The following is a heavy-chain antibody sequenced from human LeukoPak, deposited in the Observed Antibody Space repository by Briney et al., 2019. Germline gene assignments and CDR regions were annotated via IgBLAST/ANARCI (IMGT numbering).Heavy chain of an antibody. Sequence: GGSLRLSCAASGFTFSSYAMHWVRQAPGKGLEWVAVISYDGSNKYYADSVKGRFTISRDNAKNFLYLQMNSLRAEDTAVYYCANYHHRSGSFAFDTWGQGTKVTVSS. CDR3: ANYHHRSGSFAFDT. CDR2: ISYDGSNK. J-gene: IGHJ3*02. D-gene: IGHD3-22*01. V-gene: IGHV3-30-3*01. CDR1: GFTFSSYA.